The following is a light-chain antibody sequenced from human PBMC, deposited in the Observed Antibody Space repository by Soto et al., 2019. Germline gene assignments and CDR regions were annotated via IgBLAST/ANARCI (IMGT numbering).Light chain of an antibody. CDR2: KAS. CDR1: QSISTW. J-gene: IGKJ4*01. V-gene: IGKV1-5*03. Sequence: DIQMNQSPSTMSASVGDRVTITCRASQSISTWLAWYQQKPGKAPKLLIYKASSLEGGVPSRFSGSGSGTEFNITISSLQPDDFATYYCQQYKTYPLTFGGGTKVDIK. CDR3: QQYKTYPLT.